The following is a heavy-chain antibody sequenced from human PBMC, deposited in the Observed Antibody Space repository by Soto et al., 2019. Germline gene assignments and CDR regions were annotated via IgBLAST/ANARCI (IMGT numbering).Heavy chain of an antibody. V-gene: IGHV4-34*01. CDR1: GGSFSGFF. CDR2: VNHGGST. CDR3: ARAAVAAGGPFDK. J-gene: IGHJ4*02. D-gene: IGHD2-15*01. Sequence: PSETLSLTCAVSGGSFSGFFWGWIRQPPGKGLEWIGEVNHGGSTNYNPSLKSRVTITSDTSKNHCSLPLRSVTAADKAVYYCARAAVAAGGPFDKWGQGALVTVSS.